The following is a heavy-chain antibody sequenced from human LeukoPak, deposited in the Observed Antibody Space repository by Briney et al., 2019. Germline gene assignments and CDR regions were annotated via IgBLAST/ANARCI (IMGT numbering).Heavy chain of an antibody. Sequence: SQTLSLTCAISGDSASSNSAAWNWMRQSPSRGLEWLGRTYYNSKWYNDYAVSLKSRITINPDTSKNQFSLQLNSVTPEDTAVYYCAKDSGWRFDHWGQGTLVTVTS. CDR3: AKDSGWRFDH. CDR1: GDSASSNSAA. V-gene: IGHV6-1*01. J-gene: IGHJ4*02. D-gene: IGHD6-19*01. CDR2: TYYNSKWYN.